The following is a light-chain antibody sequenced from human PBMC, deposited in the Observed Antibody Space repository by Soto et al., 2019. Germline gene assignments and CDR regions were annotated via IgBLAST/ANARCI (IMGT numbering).Light chain of an antibody. V-gene: IGKV3-20*01. CDR1: QTVRNNY. Sequence: EFVLTQSPGTLSLSPGERATLCCRCSQTVRNNYLAWYQQKPGQAPRLXIYDASSRATGIPDRFSGGGSGTGFTLTISSLQPDDFATYYCQQYNSYSRTFGQGTKVDI. CDR3: QQYNSYSRT. CDR2: DAS. J-gene: IGKJ1*01.